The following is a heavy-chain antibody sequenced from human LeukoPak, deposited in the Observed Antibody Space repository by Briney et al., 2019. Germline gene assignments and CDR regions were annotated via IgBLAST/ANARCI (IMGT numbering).Heavy chain of an antibody. D-gene: IGHD2-8*01. CDR2: IIPIFGTA. CDR1: GGTLSSYA. CDR3: ARGNGGENWFDP. Sequence: SVKVSCKASGGTLSSYAISWVRQAPGQGLEWMGGIIPIFGTANYAQKFQGRVTITTDESTSTAYMELSSLRSEDTAVYYCARGNGGENWFDPWGQGTLVTVSS. V-gene: IGHV1-69*05. J-gene: IGHJ5*02.